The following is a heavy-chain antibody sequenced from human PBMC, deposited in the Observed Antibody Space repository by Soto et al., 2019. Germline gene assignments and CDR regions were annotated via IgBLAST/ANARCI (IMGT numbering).Heavy chain of an antibody. D-gene: IGHD3-3*01. V-gene: IGHV1-69*01. J-gene: IGHJ3*02. CDR1: GGTFSSYA. CDR2: IILIFGTA. Sequence: QVQLVQSGAEVKKPGSSVKVSCKASGGTFSSYAISWVRQAPGQGLEWMGGIILIFGTANYAQKLQGRVTITADESTITAYIELSSMISEDTAVYYCASGDYDFWIGKYYAFDICCQGTVVTVSS. CDR3: ASGDYDFWIGKYYAFDI.